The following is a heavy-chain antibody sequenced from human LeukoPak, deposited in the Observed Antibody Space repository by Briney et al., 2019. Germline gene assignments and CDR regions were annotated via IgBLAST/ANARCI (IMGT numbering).Heavy chain of an antibody. J-gene: IGHJ5*02. CDR3: ARGPYSSIWYTVVYWFDP. D-gene: IGHD6-13*01. CDR1: GYTFTSYD. CDR2: MNPNSGNT. V-gene: IGHV1-8*01. Sequence: GASVKVSCKASGYTFTSYDINWVRQATGQGLEWMGWMNPNSGNTGYAQKFQGRVTMTRNTSINTAYMELSSMRSEDTAVYYCARGPYSSIWYTVVYWFDPWGQGTLVTVSS.